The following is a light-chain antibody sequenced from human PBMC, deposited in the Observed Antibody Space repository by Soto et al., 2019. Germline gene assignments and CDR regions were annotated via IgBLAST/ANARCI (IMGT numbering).Light chain of an antibody. Sequence: QSALTQPRSVSGAPGQSVTISCTGTSSDVGGYNDVSWYQQHPGKAPKVKIYDVSTRPSGVPDRFSGSKSGNTASLTISGLQAEDEADYYCCSYAGSSYVFGTGTKVTVL. CDR2: DVS. CDR3: CSYAGSSYV. J-gene: IGLJ1*01. V-gene: IGLV2-11*01. CDR1: SSDVGGYND.